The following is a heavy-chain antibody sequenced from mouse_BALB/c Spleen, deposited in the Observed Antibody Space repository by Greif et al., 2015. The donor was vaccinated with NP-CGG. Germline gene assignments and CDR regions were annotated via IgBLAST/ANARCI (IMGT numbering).Heavy chain of an antibody. Sequence: QVQLQRSGPGLVAPSQSLSITCTVSWFSLTSYGVHWVRQPPGKGLEWLGVIWAGGSTNYNSALMSRLSISKDNSKSQVFLKMNSLQTDDTAMYYCAREYDYDWFAYWGQGTLVTVSA. V-gene: IGHV2-9*02. D-gene: IGHD2-4*01. CDR3: AREYDYDWFAY. CDR1: WFSLTSYG. J-gene: IGHJ3*01. CDR2: IWAGGST.